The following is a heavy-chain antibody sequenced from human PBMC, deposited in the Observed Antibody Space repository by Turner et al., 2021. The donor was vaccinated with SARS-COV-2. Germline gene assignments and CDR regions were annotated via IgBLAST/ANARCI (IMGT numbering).Heavy chain of an antibody. V-gene: IGHV4-59*08. CDR1: GDSISSKS. CDR3: ARHQGSASGYDHGMNV. Sequence: QVQLQESGPGLVRPSETLFLTCTVSGDSISSKSWSWIRQSPGRGLEWIGYFYKIGSIDYNPTLRSRVTISVDTSKNQLSLNLISVTAADTAVYYCARHQGSASGYDHGMNVWGQGTAVIVS. CDR2: FYKIGSI. J-gene: IGHJ6*02. D-gene: IGHD1-26*01.